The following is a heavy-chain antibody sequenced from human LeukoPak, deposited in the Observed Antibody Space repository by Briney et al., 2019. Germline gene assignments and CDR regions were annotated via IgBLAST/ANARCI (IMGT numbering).Heavy chain of an antibody. D-gene: IGHD7-27*01. CDR1: GGSISSGSYY. CDR3: ARGDWGGYYYYMDV. Sequence: SETLSLTCTVSGGSISSGSYYWSWVRQPAGKGLEWIGRIYTSGSTNYNPSLKSRVTISVDTSKNQFSLKLSSVTAADTAVYYCARGDWGGYYYYMDVWGKGTTVTVSS. CDR2: IYTSGST. J-gene: IGHJ6*03. V-gene: IGHV4-61*02.